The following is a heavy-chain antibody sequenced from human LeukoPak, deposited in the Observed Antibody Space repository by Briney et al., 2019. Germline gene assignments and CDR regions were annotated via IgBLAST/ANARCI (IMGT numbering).Heavy chain of an antibody. CDR2: ISSSSSYI. CDR3: ARGSWYYDILTGKTPNYFDY. CDR1: GFTFSSYS. Sequence: GGSLRLSCAASGFTFSSYSMNWVRQAPGKGLEWVSSISSSSSYICYADSVKGRFTISRDNAKNSLYLQMNSLRAEDTAVYYCARGSWYYDILTGKTPNYFDYWGQGTLVTVSS. D-gene: IGHD3-9*01. J-gene: IGHJ4*02. V-gene: IGHV3-21*01.